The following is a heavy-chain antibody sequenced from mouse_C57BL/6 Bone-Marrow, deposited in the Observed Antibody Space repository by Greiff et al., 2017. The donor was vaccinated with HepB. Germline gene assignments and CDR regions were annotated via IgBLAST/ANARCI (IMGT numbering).Heavy chain of an antibody. CDR1: GFTFSDYY. Sequence: EVQVVESGGGLVQPGGSLKLSCAASGFTFSDYYMYWVRQTPEKRLEWVAYISNGGGSTYYPDTVKGRFTISRDNAKNTLYLQMSRLKSEDTAMYYCARLSYYSWFAYWGQGTLVTVSA. CDR3: ARLSYYSWFAY. CDR2: ISNGGGST. V-gene: IGHV5-12*01. J-gene: IGHJ3*01. D-gene: IGHD1-1*01.